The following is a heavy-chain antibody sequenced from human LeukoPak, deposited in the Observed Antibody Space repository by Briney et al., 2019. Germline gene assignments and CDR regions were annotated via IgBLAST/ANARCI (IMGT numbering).Heavy chain of an antibody. Sequence: GGSLRLSCAASGFTFSTYWMHWVRQAPGKGLVWVSRINLDGTTTSYADSVKGRFTISRDNAKDTVYLQMNSLRAGDTAVYYCARVSIGWYSFDYWGQGTLVTVSS. CDR2: INLDGTTT. CDR1: GFTFSTYW. CDR3: ARVSIGWYSFDY. V-gene: IGHV3-74*01. D-gene: IGHD6-19*01. J-gene: IGHJ4*02.